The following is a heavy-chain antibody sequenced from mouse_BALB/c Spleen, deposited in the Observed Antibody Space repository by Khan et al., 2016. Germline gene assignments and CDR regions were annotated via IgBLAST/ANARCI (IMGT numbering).Heavy chain of an antibody. CDR3: ASYYGNYWYFDV. D-gene: IGHD2-1*01. V-gene: IGHV3-2*02. CDR2: ISYSGST. J-gene: IGHJ1*01. CDR1: GYSITSDYA. Sequence: EVQLQESGPGLVKPSQSLSLTCTVTGYSITSDYAWNWIRQFPGNKLEWMGYISYSGSTSYNPSLKSRISITRDTSKNQFFLQLNSVTTEDTATYDCASYYGNYWYFDVWGAGTTVTVSS.